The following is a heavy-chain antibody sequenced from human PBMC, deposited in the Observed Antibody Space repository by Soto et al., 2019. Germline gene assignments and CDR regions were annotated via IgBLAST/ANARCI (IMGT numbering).Heavy chain of an antibody. CDR2: IGTIRDT. D-gene: IGHD2-8*01. V-gene: IGHV3-13*01. J-gene: IGHJ5*02. CDR1: GFTFSTYD. CDR3: ARGRSNQYESSPPPKFDP. Sequence: LRLSCAASGFTFSTYDMHWVRQATGKGLEWVSAIGTIRDTYYLDSVKGRFAISRENAKNSAYLQMNSLRAGDTAVYYCARGRSNQYESSPPPKFDPWGRGTLVTVSS.